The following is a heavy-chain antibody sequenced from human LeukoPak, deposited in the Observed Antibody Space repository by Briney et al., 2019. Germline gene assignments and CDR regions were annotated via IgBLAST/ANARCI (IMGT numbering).Heavy chain of an antibody. CDR1: GFTVSSNY. D-gene: IGHD1-26*01. CDR2: IKSKTDGGTT. V-gene: IGHV3-15*01. Sequence: PGGSLRLSCAASGFTVSSNYMSWVRQAPGKGLEWVGRIKSKTDGGTTDYAAPVKGRFTISRDDSKNTLYLQMNSLKTDDTAVYYCTTEVGSYNFDYWGQGTLVTVSS. J-gene: IGHJ4*02. CDR3: TTEVGSYNFDY.